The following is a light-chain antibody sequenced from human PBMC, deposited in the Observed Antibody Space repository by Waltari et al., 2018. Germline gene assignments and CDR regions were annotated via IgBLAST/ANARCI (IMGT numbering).Light chain of an antibody. V-gene: IGKV2-30*01. J-gene: IGKJ1*01. CDR1: QSLVFVDGNTY. CDR2: NVS. CDR3: VQGTGWPWT. Sequence: VLVQSPLSLPVSLGQPASISCRSTQSLVFVDGNTYLNWLHQMPVQSPRRLIYNVSNRESGVPDRFTGSGSGTGFTLKISRVAAEDVGVYYCVQGTGWPWTFGQGTKVEIK.